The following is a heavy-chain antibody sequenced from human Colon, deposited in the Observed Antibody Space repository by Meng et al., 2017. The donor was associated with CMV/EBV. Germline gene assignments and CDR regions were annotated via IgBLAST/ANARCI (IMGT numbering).Heavy chain of an antibody. CDR2: ISYDGNKK. Sequence: SCAASGFSFSCSAMHLVRQAPGKGLEWVASISYDGNKKKYADSVTGRFTISRDTPKDTLYMEVKSLKTDDTAIYYCARDKGTGAFDYWGQGSLVTVSS. D-gene: IGHD3/OR15-3a*01. V-gene: IGHV3-30*04. CDR1: GFSFSCSA. CDR3: ARDKGTGAFDY. J-gene: IGHJ4*02.